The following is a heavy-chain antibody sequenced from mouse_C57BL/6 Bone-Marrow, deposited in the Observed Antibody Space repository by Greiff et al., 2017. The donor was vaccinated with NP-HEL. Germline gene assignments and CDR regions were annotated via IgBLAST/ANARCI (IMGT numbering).Heavy chain of an antibody. CDR1: GYTFTSYG. D-gene: IGHD1-1*01. Sequence: DVKLVESGAELVRPGSSVKMSCKTSGYTFTSYGINWVKQRPGQGLEWIGYIYIGNGYTEYNEKFKGKATLTSDTSSSTAYMQLSSLTSEDSAIYFCARGYYGSSYGYWGQGTTLTVSS. CDR2: IYIGNGYT. J-gene: IGHJ2*01. V-gene: IGHV1-58*01. CDR3: ARGYYGSSYGY.